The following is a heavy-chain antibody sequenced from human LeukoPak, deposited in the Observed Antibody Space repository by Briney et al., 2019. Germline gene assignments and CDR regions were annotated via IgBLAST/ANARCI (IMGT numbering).Heavy chain of an antibody. CDR3: ARVVIVVATEENDAFDI. CDR2: IRQSGST. D-gene: IGHD2-21*02. J-gene: IGHJ3*02. Sequence: SETLSLTCGVSGFSIRSGHYWGWIRQPPGKGLEWIANIRQSGSTYHNPSLRSRVTISVDTYKNQFPLKLSSVTAADTAVYYCARVVIVVATEENDAFDIWGQGRMVIVSS. CDR1: GFSIRSGHY. V-gene: IGHV4-38-2*01.